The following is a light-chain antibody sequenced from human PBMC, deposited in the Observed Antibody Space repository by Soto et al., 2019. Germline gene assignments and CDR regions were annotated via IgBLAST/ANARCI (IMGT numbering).Light chain of an antibody. CDR1: QSVSSY. V-gene: IGKV3-11*01. Sequence: EIVLTQSPATLSLSPGERATLSCRASQSVSSYLAWYQQKSVQAPRLLIYDASNRATGIPARFSGSGSGTDFTITISSLEPEDFAVYYCQQRSNWPPYTFGQGTKLEIK. CDR3: QQRSNWPPYT. CDR2: DAS. J-gene: IGKJ2*01.